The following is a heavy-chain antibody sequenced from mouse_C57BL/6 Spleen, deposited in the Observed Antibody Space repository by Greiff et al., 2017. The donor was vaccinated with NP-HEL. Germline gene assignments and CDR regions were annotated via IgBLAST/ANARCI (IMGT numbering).Heavy chain of an antibody. CDR1: GFTFSSYG. Sequence: EVQGVESGGDLVKPGGSLKLSCAASGFTFSSYGMSWVRQTPDQRLEWVATISSGGSYTYYPDSVKGRFTISRDNAKNTLYLQMSSLKSEDTAMYYCARLGAGRYFDVWGTGTTVTVSS. J-gene: IGHJ1*03. CDR3: ARLGAGRYFDV. D-gene: IGHD3-3*01. V-gene: IGHV5-6*01. CDR2: ISSGGSYT.